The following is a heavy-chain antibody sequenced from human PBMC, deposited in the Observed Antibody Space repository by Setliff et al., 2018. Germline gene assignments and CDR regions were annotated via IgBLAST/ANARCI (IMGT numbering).Heavy chain of an antibody. D-gene: IGHD3-9*01. CDR3: AGPFDVGPYPRPIDGLDL. CDR1: GYIFRDYY. V-gene: IGHV1-2*02. J-gene: IGHJ3*01. CDR2: INPNSGGR. Sequence: ASVKVSCKASGYIFRDYYIHWVRQAPGQGLEWMGWINPNSGGREYAEAFRGRVTMTGDTSIRTAFMEPSGLTSDDTAVYYCAGPFDVGPYPRPIDGLDLWGQGTRVT.